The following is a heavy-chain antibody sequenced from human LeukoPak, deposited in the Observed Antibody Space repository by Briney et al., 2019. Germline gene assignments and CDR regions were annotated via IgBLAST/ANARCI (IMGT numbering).Heavy chain of an antibody. J-gene: IGHJ3*02. V-gene: IGHV1-58*01. D-gene: IGHD3-22*01. CDR3: AADRRYYDSSGYYGAFDI. CDR1: GFTFTSSV. Sequence: SVKVSCKASGFTFTSSVVQWVRQARGQRLEWIGWIVVGSGNTNYAQKFQERVTITRDMSTSTAYMELSSLRSEDTAVYYCAADRRYYDSSGYYGAFDIWGQGTMVTVSS. CDR2: IVVGSGNT.